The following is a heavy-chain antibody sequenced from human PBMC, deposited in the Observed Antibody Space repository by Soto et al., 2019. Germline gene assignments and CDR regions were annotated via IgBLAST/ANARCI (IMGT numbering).Heavy chain of an antibody. D-gene: IGHD3-22*01. CDR3: ARDPLVDYYDSSGYFGY. Sequence: PGGSLRLSCASSGFTFSSYWMHWVRQAPGKGLVWVSRINSDVSSTSYADSVKGRFTISRDNAKNTLYLQMNSLRAEDTAVYYCARDPLVDYYDSSGYFGYWGQGTLVTVSS. J-gene: IGHJ4*02. V-gene: IGHV3-74*01. CDR2: INSDVSST. CDR1: GFTFSSYW.